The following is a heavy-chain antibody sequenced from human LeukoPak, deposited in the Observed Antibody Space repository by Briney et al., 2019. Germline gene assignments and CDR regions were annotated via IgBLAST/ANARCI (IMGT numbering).Heavy chain of an antibody. J-gene: IGHJ4*02. CDR2: IYYSGST. CDR3: ARETTVTTGEFDY. V-gene: IGHV4-30-4*01. D-gene: IGHD4-17*01. CDR1: GGSISSGDYY. Sequence: SQTLSLTCTVSGGSISSGDYYWSWIRQPPGKGLEWIGYIYYSGSTYYNPSLKSRVTISVDTSKNRFSLKLSSVTAADTAVYYCARETTVTTGEFDYWGQGTLVTVSS.